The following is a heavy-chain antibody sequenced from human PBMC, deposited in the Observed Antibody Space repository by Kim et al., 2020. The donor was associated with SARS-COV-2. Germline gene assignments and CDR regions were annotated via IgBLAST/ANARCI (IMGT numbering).Heavy chain of an antibody. CDR1: GFTFDDYA. Sequence: GGSLRLSCAASGFTFDDYAMHWVRQAPGKGLEWVSGISWNSGSIGYADSVKGRFTISRDNAKNSLYLQMNSLRAEDTALYYCAKDVTINLSSSSWYRNWG. CDR2: ISWNSGSI. CDR3: AKDVTINLSSSSWYRN. V-gene: IGHV3-9*01. D-gene: IGHD6-13*01. J-gene: IGHJ1*01.